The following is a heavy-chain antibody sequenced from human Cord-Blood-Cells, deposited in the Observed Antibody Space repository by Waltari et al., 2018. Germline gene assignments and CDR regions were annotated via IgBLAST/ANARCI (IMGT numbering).Heavy chain of an antibody. J-gene: IGHJ4*02. CDR2: ISGSGGRT. Sequence: EVQLLEPGGGLVQPGGSLRLSCSASGFTFSSYAMSWVRQAPGKGREWVSAISGSGGRTYYADAVKGRFTISRDNSKNTLYLQMNSLRAEDTAVYYCAKGAYRGSYYKVDYWGQGTLVTVSS. CDR1: GFTFSSYA. V-gene: IGHV3-23*01. D-gene: IGHD3-10*01. CDR3: AKGAYRGSYYKVDY.